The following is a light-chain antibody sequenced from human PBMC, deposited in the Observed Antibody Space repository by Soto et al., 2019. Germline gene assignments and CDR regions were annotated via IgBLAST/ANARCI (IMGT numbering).Light chain of an antibody. CDR1: QGISSY. CDR3: QHLNTYPRT. Sequence: DIQLTQSPSFLSASVGDRVTITCRASQGISSYLAWYQQPPGKAPKLLIYGASTLQRGVSSRFSGSRSRTEFTLTISSLQTEDFATYYCQHLNTYPRTFGQGTTLEVK. J-gene: IGKJ2*01. V-gene: IGKV1-9*01. CDR2: GAS.